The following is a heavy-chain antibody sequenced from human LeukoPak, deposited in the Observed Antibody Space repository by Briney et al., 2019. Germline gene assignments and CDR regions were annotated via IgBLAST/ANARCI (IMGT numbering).Heavy chain of an antibody. CDR1: GYTFTSYD. Sequence: ASVKVSCKASGYTFTSYDINWVRQATGQGLEWMGWMNPNSGNTGYAQKFQGRVTMTRNTSISTAYMELSSLRSEDTAVYYCARRDSSGWLRYYYGMDVWGQGTTVTVSS. CDR2: MNPNSGNT. V-gene: IGHV1-8*01. D-gene: IGHD6-19*01. J-gene: IGHJ6*02. CDR3: ARRDSSGWLRYYYGMDV.